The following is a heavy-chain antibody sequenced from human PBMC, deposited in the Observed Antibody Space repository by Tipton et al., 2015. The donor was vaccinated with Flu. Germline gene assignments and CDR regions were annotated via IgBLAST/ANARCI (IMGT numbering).Heavy chain of an antibody. J-gene: IGHJ4*02. V-gene: IGHV3-7*01. CDR1: GFTFSHYW. CDR3: ARDLGRY. Sequence: GSLRLSCATSGFTFSHYWMNWVRQAPGKGLEWVANINQDGSEKHYVESVKGRFTISRDYAKNTLYLQMNSLRAEDTAVYYCARDLGRYWGQGTLVTVSS. CDR2: INQDGSEK.